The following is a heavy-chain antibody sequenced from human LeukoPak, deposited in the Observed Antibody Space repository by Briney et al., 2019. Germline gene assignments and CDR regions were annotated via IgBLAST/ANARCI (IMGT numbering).Heavy chain of an antibody. D-gene: IGHD3-10*01. V-gene: IGHV4-39*01. J-gene: IGHJ5*02. CDR1: GGSISSSSYY. CDR2: MYYSGST. CDR3: ARITIEWFDP. Sequence: SETLSLTCIVSGGSISSSSYYWGWLRQPPGRGLEWIGSMYYSGSTYYNPSLKSRVTLSVDTSKNQFSLKLSSVTAADTAVYYCARITIEWFDPWGQGTLVTVSS.